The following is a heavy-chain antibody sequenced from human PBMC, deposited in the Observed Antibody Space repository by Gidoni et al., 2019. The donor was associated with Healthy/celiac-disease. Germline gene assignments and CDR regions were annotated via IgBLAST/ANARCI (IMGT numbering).Heavy chain of an antibody. Sequence: EVQLLESGGGLVQPGGSLRLSWAASGFTFSSYAMSWVRQAPGKGLEWVSAISGSGGSTYYADSVKGRFTISRDNPKNTLYLQMNSLRAEDTAVYYCAKEVVVVVAATPFYYYMDVWGKGTTVTVSS. CDR3: AKEVVVVVAATPFYYYMDV. CDR1: GFTFSSYA. D-gene: IGHD2-15*01. CDR2: ISGSGGST. V-gene: IGHV3-23*01. J-gene: IGHJ6*03.